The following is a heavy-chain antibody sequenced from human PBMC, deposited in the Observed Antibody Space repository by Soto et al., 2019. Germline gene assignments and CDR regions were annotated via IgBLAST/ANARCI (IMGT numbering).Heavy chain of an antibody. CDR1: GFTFSSYA. D-gene: IGHD2-8*01. J-gene: IGHJ4*02. V-gene: IGHV3-64D*08. Sequence: GGSLRLSCSASGFTFSSYAMHWVRQAPGKGLEYVSAISSNGGSTYYADSVKGRFTISRDNSKNTLYLQMSSLRAEDTAVYYCVKDRVLMVYARWTLEGFDYWGQGTLVTVSS. CDR3: VKDRVLMVYARWTLEGFDY. CDR2: ISSNGGST.